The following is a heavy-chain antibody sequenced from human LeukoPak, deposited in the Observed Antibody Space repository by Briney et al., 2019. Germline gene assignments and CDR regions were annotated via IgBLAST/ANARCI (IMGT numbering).Heavy chain of an antibody. D-gene: IGHD4-17*01. Sequence: GRSLRLSCAASGFIFDDYAMHWVRQAPGKGLEWVSGISWGSGIIGYADSVKGRFTIGRDNAKNSLYLQMDSLRPEDTALYYCVKDQTTVSLSGWFDPWGQGTLVTVSS. J-gene: IGHJ5*02. CDR3: VKDQTTVSLSGWFDP. CDR1: GFIFDDYA. CDR2: ISWGSGII. V-gene: IGHV3-9*01.